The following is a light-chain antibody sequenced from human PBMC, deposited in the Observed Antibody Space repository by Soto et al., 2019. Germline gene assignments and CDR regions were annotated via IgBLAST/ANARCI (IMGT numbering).Light chain of an antibody. CDR3: QHYDSLHVYT. CDR2: DAS. Sequence: DIQLTQSPSSLSASVGDRVTITCQASKDISDYLNGYQHKPGKAPKLLIYDASKLETGVPSMFSGSGSGTDFTFTIRGLQPEDMATYYCQHYDSLHVYTVGQGTKVDIK. V-gene: IGKV1-33*01. CDR1: KDISDY. J-gene: IGKJ2*01.